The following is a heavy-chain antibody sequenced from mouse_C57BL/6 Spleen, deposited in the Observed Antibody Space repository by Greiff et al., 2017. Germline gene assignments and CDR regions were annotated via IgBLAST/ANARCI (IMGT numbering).Heavy chain of an antibody. CDR2: IHPNSGST. J-gene: IGHJ4*01. D-gene: IGHD2-4*01. V-gene: IGHV1-64*01. CDR1: GYTFTSYW. CDR3: ARTYDSDERGGGYLALDY. Sequence: QVQLQQPGAELVKPGASVKLSCKASGYTFTSYWMHWVKQRPGQGLEWIGMIHPNSGSTNYNEKFKSKATLTVDKSSSTAYMQLSSLTSEDSAVYYCARTYDSDERGGGYLALDYWGQGTSVTGSS.